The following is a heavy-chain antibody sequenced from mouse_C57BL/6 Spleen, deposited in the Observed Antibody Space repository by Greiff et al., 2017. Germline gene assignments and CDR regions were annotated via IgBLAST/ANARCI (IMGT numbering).Heavy chain of an antibody. CDR2: INPSTGGT. J-gene: IGHJ4*01. CDR3: AMYYSSSLGAMDY. Sequence: VQLQQSGPELVKPGASVKISCKASGYSFTGYYMNWVKQSPEKSLEWIGEINPSTGGTTYNQKFKAKATLTVDKTSSTAYMQLKSLTSEDSSVYYCAMYYSSSLGAMDYWGQGASGTGAS. CDR1: GYSFTGYY. V-gene: IGHV1-42*01. D-gene: IGHD1-1*01.